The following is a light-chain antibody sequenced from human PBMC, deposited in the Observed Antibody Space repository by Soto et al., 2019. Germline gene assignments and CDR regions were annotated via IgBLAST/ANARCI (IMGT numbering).Light chain of an antibody. J-gene: IGKJ2*01. CDR3: QQRSGWST. Sequence: EIVLTQSPVTLSLSPGERATLSCKASQTISRYLAWYQQRPGQAPRLLIYDTSNRAAGVSARFSGSGSGTDFPLTISSLEPEDFAVYYCQQRSGWSTFGQGTKLEIK. CDR1: QTISRY. CDR2: DTS. V-gene: IGKV3-11*01.